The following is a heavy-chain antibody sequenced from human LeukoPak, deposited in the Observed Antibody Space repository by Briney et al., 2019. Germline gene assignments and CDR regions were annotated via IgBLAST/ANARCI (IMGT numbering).Heavy chain of an antibody. CDR1: GLAFSSYA. CDR3: ADYGVSGVRNNFY. D-gene: IGHD3-3*01. J-gene: IGHJ4*02. V-gene: IGHV3-23*01. Sequence: PGGSLRLSCAASGLAFSSYAMNWVRQPPGKGLEWVSTISVASITFYADSVKGRFTISRDNSRNTVYLQMTRLRADDTAVYYCADYGVSGVRNNFYWGQGTLVTVSS. CDR2: ISVASIT.